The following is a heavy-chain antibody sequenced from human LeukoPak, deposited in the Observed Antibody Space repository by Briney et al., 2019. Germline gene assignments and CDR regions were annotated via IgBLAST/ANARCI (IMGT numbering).Heavy chain of an antibody. CDR1: GFTFSSYA. V-gene: IGHV3-23*01. D-gene: IGHD1-14*01. CDR3: ANPGARNSYYGMDV. J-gene: IGHJ6*02. CDR2: ISGSGGST. Sequence: PGGSLRLSCAASGFTFSSYAMSWVRQAPGKGLEWVSAISGSGGSTYYADSVKGRFTISRDNSKNTLYLQMNSLRAEDTAVYYCANPGARNSYYGMDVWGQGTTVTVSS.